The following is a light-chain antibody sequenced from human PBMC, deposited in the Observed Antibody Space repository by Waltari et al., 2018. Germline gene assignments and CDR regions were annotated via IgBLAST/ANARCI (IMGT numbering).Light chain of an antibody. J-gene: IGKJ1*01. CDR1: QSVSSQ. V-gene: IGKV3-11*01. CDR2: DAS. Sequence: DIVLTQSPATLSLSTGEGATLSCRASQSVSSQLVWYQQKRGQAPRLLIYDASNSATGIPARFSGSGSGTDFTLTISSLEPEDFAVYYCQQCNNSPPTFGQGTKVEIK. CDR3: QQCNNSPPT.